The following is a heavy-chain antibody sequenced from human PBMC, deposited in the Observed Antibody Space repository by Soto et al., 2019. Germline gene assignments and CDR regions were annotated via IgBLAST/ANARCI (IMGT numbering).Heavy chain of an antibody. CDR1: GFTFDDYA. J-gene: IGHJ4*02. V-gene: IGHV3-9*01. CDR2: ISWNSGSI. D-gene: IGHD3-9*01. CDR3: AKGYYDILYYFDY. Sequence: GGSLRLSCAASGFTFDDYAMHWVRQAPGKGLEWVSGISWNSGSIGYADSVKGRFTISRDNAKNSLYLQMNSLRAEDTALYYCAKGYYDILYYFDYWGQGTLVTVSS.